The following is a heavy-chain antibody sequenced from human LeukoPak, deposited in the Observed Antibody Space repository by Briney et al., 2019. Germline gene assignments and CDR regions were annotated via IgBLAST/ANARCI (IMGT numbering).Heavy chain of an antibody. Sequence: PGGSLRLSCAASGFTFSSYAMSWVRQAPGKGLEWVSAISGGGGSTYYADSVKGRFTISRDTSKNTLYLQMNSLRAEDTAVYFCARDSLYDDNGYYHYFDYWGQGTLVTVSS. CDR3: ARDSLYDDNGYYHYFDY. V-gene: IGHV3-23*01. CDR1: GFTFSSYA. D-gene: IGHD3-22*01. J-gene: IGHJ4*02. CDR2: ISGGGGST.